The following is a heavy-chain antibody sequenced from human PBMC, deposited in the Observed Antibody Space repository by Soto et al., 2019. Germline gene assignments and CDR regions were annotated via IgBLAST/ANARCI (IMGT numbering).Heavy chain of an antibody. CDR2: IYDSGST. D-gene: IGHD6-25*01. J-gene: IGHJ5*02. V-gene: IGHV4-59*01. CDR3: AREYTSAWHRWFDP. CDR1: GGSISSYD. Sequence: SDTLSLTCTVSGGSISSYDWSWIRQPPGKGLEWIGYIYDSGSTKYNPSLKSRVTISVDTSKNQFSLKLSSVTAADTAVYYCAREYTSAWHRWFDPWGQGTLVTVS.